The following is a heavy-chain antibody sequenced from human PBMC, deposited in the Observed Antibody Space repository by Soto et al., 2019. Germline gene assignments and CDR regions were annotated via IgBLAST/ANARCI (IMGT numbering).Heavy chain of an antibody. J-gene: IGHJ4*02. CDR3: ARLWPFDF. CDR1: GGSFSGYY. CDR2: INHSGST. V-gene: IGHV4-34*01. Sequence: SETLSLTCAVYGGSFSGYYWSWIRQPPGKGLEWIGEINHSGSTNYNPSLKSRVTISVDTSKNQFSLKLSSVTAADTAVYYCARLWPFDFWGQGALVTV.